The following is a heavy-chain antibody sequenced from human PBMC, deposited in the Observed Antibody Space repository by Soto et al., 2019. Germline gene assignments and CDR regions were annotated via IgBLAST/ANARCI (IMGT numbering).Heavy chain of an antibody. Sequence: QVQLVESGGGVVQPGRSLRLSCAASGFTFSSYGMHWVRQAPGQGLEWVAVISYDGSNKYYADSVKGRFTISRDNSKNTLYLQMNSLRAEDTAVYYCAKGDYGDYDDLDYWGQGTLVTVSS. CDR3: AKGDYGDYDDLDY. J-gene: IGHJ4*02. CDR2: ISYDGSNK. V-gene: IGHV3-30*18. D-gene: IGHD4-17*01. CDR1: GFTFSSYG.